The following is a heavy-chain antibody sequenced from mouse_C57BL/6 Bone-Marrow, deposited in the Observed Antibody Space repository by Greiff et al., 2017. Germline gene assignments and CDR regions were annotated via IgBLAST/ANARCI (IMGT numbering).Heavy chain of an antibody. CDR2: IYPRSGNT. Sequence: QVQLQQSGAELARPGASVKLSCKASGYTFTSSGISWVKQRTGQGLEWIGEIYPRSGNTYYNEKFKGKAILTADKSSSTAYMELRSLTSDDSAVFFCAGGERYYDVWGTGTTVTVSS. CDR1: GYTFTSSG. V-gene: IGHV1-81*01. J-gene: IGHJ1*03. D-gene: IGHD2-13*01. CDR3: AGGERYYDV.